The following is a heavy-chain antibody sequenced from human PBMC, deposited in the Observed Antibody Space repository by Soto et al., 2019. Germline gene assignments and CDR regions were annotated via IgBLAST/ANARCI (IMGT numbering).Heavy chain of an antibody. V-gene: IGHV4-34*01. CDR1: WGSCSGYY. D-gene: IGHD6-13*01. CDR2: ISHSGSA. CDR3: ARGLSRSTIAVAPPLSSPYFY. J-gene: IGHJ4*01. Sequence: SETLCLTCAVDWGSCSGYYLSWISQHQGKGLEWIGDISHSGSANYNPSLKSRVTISVDTSKNQFSLKLSSVTAADTAVYYCARGLSRSTIAVAPPLSSPYFYWGHGVLVTVSS.